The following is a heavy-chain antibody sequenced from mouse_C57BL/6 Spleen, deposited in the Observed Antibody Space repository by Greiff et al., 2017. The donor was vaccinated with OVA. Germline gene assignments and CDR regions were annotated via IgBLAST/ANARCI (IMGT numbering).Heavy chain of an antibody. CDR1: GYTFTSYW. J-gene: IGHJ2*01. CDR3: ANYYGSRDGDY. CDR2: IDPSDSYT. V-gene: IGHV1-50*01. D-gene: IGHD1-1*01. Sequence: QVQLQQPGAELVKPGASVKLSCKASGYTFTSYWMQWVKQRPGQGLEWIGEIDPSDSYTNYNQKFKGKATLTVDTSSSTAYMQLSSLTSEDSAVYYCANYYGSRDGDYWGQGTTLTVSS.